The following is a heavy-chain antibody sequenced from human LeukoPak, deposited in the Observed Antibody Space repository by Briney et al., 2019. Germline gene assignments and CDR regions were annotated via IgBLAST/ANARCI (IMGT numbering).Heavy chain of an antibody. D-gene: IGHD2-2*01. V-gene: IGHV5-10-1*01. CDR2: IDPSDSYT. CDR1: GYSFTSYW. Sequence: GESLKISCKGSGYSFTSYWISWVRQMPGKGLEWMGRIDPSDSYTNYSPSSQGHVTISADKSISTAYLQWSSLKASDTAMYYCARLDCSSTSCYYGMDVWGQGTTVTVSS. J-gene: IGHJ6*02. CDR3: ARLDCSSTSCYYGMDV.